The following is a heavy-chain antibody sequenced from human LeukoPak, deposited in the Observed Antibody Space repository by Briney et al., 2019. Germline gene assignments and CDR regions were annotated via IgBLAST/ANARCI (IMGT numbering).Heavy chain of an antibody. D-gene: IGHD5-12*01. CDR2: ISAYNGNT. Sequence: ASVKVSCKASGYTFTSYGISWVRQAPGQGLEWMGWISAYNGNTNYAQKLQGRVTMTTDTSTSTAYMELRSLRSDDTAVYYCARDLAVDIVATRAFDIWGQGTMVTVSS. CDR3: ARDLAVDIVATRAFDI. CDR1: GYTFTSYG. J-gene: IGHJ3*02. V-gene: IGHV1-18*01.